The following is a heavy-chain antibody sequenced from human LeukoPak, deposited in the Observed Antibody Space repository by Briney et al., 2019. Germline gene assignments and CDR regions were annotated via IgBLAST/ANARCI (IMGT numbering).Heavy chain of an antibody. CDR3: ARDPLRSTWSTYYDALDV. CDR2: ISAYNGNT. CDR1: GYTFTDYY. V-gene: IGHV1-18*04. Sequence: GASVKVSCKASGYTFTDYYMHWVRQAPGQGLEWMGWISAYNGNTDHAQKFQGRVTMTTDRSTSTAYMELRSLTSDDTAVYYCARDPLRSTWSTYYDALDVWGQGTALTVSS. J-gene: IGHJ6*02. D-gene: IGHD6-13*01.